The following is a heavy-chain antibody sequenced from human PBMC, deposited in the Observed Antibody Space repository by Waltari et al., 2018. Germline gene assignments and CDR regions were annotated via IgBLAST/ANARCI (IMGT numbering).Heavy chain of an antibody. J-gene: IGHJ3*02. CDR2: IYYSGST. V-gene: IGHV4-39*07. CDR1: GGSISSSSYY. Sequence: QLQLQESGPGLVKPSETLSLTCTVTGGSISSSSYYWGWIRQPPGKGLEWIGSIYYSGSTYYNPSLKSRVTISVDTSKNQFSLKLSSVTAADTAVYYCARGRNGYIQDVFDIWGQGTMVSVSS. D-gene: IGHD5-12*01. CDR3: ARGRNGYIQDVFDI.